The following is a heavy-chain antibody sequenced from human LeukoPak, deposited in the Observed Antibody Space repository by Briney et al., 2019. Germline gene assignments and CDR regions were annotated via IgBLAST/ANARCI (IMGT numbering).Heavy chain of an antibody. CDR1: GYTFSSYY. CDR3: ARPTTVTDYDACDI. CDR2: INPNSGGT. D-gene: IGHD4-11*01. Sequence: ASVKVSCKASGYTFSSYYMHWVRQAPGQGLEWMGWINPNSGGTNYAQKFQGRVTMTRDTSISTAYMEVSSLRSDDTAVYYCARPTTVTDYDACDIWGQGTMVTVSS. J-gene: IGHJ3*02. V-gene: IGHV1-2*02.